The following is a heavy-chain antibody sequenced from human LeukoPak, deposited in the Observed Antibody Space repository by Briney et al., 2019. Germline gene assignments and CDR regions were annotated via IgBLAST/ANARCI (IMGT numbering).Heavy chain of an antibody. J-gene: IGHJ5*02. V-gene: IGHV1-18*01. D-gene: IGHD3-3*01. Sequence: GASVKVSCKASGYTFTSYGISWVRQAPGQGLEWMGWISAYNGNTNYAQKLQGRVTMTTDTSTSTAYMELRSLRSDDTAVYYCARDTFGVVPVGWFDPWGQGTLDTVSS. CDR1: GYTFTSYG. CDR2: ISAYNGNT. CDR3: ARDTFGVVPVGWFDP.